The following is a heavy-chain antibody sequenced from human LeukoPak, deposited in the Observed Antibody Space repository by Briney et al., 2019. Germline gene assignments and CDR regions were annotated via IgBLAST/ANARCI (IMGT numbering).Heavy chain of an antibody. J-gene: IGHJ6*03. V-gene: IGHV4-4*08. Sequence: KSGGSLRLSCAASGFTFSSYWMSWVRQAPGKGLEWIGRIYTSGSTNYNPSLKSRVTISVDTSKNQFSLKLSSVTAADTAVYYCARGPPGLIAVAGKYMDVWGKGTTVTASS. CDR1: GFTFSSYW. D-gene: IGHD6-19*01. CDR2: IYTSGST. CDR3: ARGPPGLIAVAGKYMDV.